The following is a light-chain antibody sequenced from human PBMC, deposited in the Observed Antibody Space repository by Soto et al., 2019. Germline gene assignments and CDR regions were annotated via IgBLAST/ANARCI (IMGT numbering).Light chain of an antibody. J-gene: IGKJ2*01. V-gene: IGKV3-11*01. CDR2: DAS. Sequence: EIVLTQSPATLSLSPGERATLSCRASQSVSSYLAWYQQKPGQAPRLLIYDASNRATGIPDRFSGSGSGTDFTLTISSLGPEDCAVYYCQQRSNWPPEYTFGQGTKLEIK. CDR1: QSVSSY. CDR3: QQRSNWPPEYT.